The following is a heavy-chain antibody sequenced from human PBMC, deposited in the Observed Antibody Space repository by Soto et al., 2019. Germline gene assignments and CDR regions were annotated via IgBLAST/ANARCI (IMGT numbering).Heavy chain of an antibody. D-gene: IGHD3-22*01. J-gene: IGHJ5*02. CDR2: IYYSGST. CDR1: GASISSSNYY. CDR3: AREVNYYGSSGYSHNWFDP. Sequence: SETLSLTCTVSGASISSSNYYWGWIRQPPGKGLEWIGSIYYSGSTNYNPSLKSRVTISVDTSKNQFSLKLSSVTAADTAVYYCAREVNYYGSSGYSHNWFDPWGQGTLVTVSS. V-gene: IGHV4-39*07.